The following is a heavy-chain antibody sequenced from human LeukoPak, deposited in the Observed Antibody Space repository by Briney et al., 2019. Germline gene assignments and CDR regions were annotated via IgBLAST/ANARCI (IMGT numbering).Heavy chain of an antibody. V-gene: IGHV4-4*02. D-gene: IGHD1-26*01. J-gene: IGHJ4*02. CDR2: IYHSGST. CDR1: GGSIGDSCW. CDR3: ARQGSGNYLSPVNY. Sequence: PSETLSLTCAVSGGSIGDSCWWTWVRQPPGKGLEWIGEIYHSGSTNYNPSLKDRVTISLDKSKNQFSLRLNSMSAADTAVYYCARQGSGNYLSPVNYWGQGTLVTVSS.